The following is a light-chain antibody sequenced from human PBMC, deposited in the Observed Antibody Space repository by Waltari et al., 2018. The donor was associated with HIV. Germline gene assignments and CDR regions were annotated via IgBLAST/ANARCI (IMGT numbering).Light chain of an antibody. Sequence: QSVLTQSPAASRTPGQRVIFTWSGTISNIGSKTVNWYRQLPGTAPKLLIYRDVKRPSGVPDRFSGSKSGTSASLAISGLQSEDEADYYCAAWDDSLNSYVFGPGTKVTVL. V-gene: IGLV1-44*01. CDR1: ISNIGSKT. J-gene: IGLJ1*01. CDR3: AAWDDSLNSYV. CDR2: RDV.